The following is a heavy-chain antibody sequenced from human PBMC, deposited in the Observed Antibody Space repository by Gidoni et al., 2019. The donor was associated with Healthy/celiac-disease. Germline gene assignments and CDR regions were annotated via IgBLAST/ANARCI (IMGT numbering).Heavy chain of an antibody. Sequence: EVQLLESGGGLVQPGGSLRLTGAAAGCTWSSYAMSWVRQAPGKGLGWVSAISGSGGSTYYADSVKGRFTISRDNSKNTLYLQMNSLRAEDTAVYYCPLYDFWSGYPGEGMDVWGQGTTVTVSS. CDR3: PLYDFWSGYPGEGMDV. CDR2: ISGSGGST. D-gene: IGHD3-3*01. CDR1: GCTWSSYA. V-gene: IGHV3-23*01. J-gene: IGHJ6*02.